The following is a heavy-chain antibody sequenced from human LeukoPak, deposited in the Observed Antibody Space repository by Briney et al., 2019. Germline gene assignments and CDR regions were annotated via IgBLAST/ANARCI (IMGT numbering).Heavy chain of an antibody. D-gene: IGHD3-22*01. J-gene: IGHJ4*02. Sequence: PSETLSLTCAVSGASISSGSFYWSWIRQPPGKGLEWIGYIYYSGSTNYNPSLKSRVTISVDTSKNQFSLKLSSVTAADTAVYYCARSGMYYYDSSGYDYWGQGTLSPSPQ. CDR3: ARSGMYYYDSSGYDY. V-gene: IGHV4-61*01. CDR1: GASISSGSFY. CDR2: IYYSGST.